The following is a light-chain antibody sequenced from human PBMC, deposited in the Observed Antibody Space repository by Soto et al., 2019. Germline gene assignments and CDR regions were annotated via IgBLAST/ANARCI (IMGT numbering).Light chain of an antibody. CDR3: AAWDDSLDGGV. CDR1: SSNIGSNT. CDR2: SNN. V-gene: IGLV1-44*01. J-gene: IGLJ1*01. Sequence: QSVLTQPPSASGTPGQRVTISCSGSSSNIGSNTVNWYQQLPGTAPKLLIYSNNQRPSGVPARFSGSKSGTSASLAISGRQSEDEAEYYCAAWDDSLDGGVFGTGTKVTVL.